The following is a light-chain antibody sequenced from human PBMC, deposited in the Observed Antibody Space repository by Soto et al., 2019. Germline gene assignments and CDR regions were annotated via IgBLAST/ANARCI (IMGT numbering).Light chain of an antibody. CDR2: SAS. J-gene: IGKJ2*01. CDR1: QSISSRY. V-gene: IGKV3-20*01. Sequence: EIGLTQSPGTLSLSPGERATLSCRASQSISSRYLAWYQQKPGQAPRLLIYSASSRATGIPDRFSGSGSGTDFPLTISRLEPEDFAVYYCQQYASSLVYTFGQGTRLDIK. CDR3: QQYASSLVYT.